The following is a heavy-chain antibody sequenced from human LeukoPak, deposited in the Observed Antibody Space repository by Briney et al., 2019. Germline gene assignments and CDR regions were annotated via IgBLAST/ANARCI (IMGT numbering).Heavy chain of an antibody. J-gene: IGHJ4*02. CDR1: GFTFSVYY. CDR2: ISSSGSTI. Sequence: GRSLRLSCAASGFTFSVYYMSWISQPPGKGREWVAYISSSGSTIYYADSVKGRLTISRNNAKNSPYLQMNSLRAEDTAVYYCASLLMVYALDYWGQGPLVTVSS. D-gene: IGHD2-8*01. V-gene: IGHV3-11*04. CDR3: ASLLMVYALDY.